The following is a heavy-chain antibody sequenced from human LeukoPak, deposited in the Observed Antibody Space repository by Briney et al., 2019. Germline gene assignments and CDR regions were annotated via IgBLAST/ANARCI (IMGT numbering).Heavy chain of an antibody. CDR2: ISSSSSYI. CDR1: GFTFSSYS. Sequence: GGSLRLSCAASGFTFSSYSMNWVRQAPGKGLEWVSSISSSSSYIYYADSVKGRFTISRDNAKNSLYLQMNSLRVEDTAVYYCAREPFWSGYYSNLHFDYWGRGTLVTVSS. J-gene: IGHJ4*02. CDR3: AREPFWSGYYSNLHFDY. V-gene: IGHV3-21*01. D-gene: IGHD3-3*01.